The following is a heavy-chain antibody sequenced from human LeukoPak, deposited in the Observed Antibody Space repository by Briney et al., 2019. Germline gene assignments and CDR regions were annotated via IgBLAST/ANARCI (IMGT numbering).Heavy chain of an antibody. V-gene: IGHV4-4*07. Sequence: PSETLSLTCTVSGRAISGFYRNWIPHPAGKGLEWIGRIYSSWTTNYNPSLKSRVTMSVDTSKNQFSLKLSSVTAADTAVYYCARDRGSSSSGAFDIWGQGTMVTVSS. D-gene: IGHD6-6*01. CDR2: IYSSWTT. J-gene: IGHJ3*02. CDR3: ARDRGSSSSGAFDI. CDR1: GRAISGFY.